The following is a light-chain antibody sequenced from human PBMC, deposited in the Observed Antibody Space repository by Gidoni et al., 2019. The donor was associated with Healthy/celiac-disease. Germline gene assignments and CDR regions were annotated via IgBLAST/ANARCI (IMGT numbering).Light chain of an antibody. V-gene: IGKV3-20*01. CDR2: GAS. CDR3: QQYGSSPPLT. Sequence: ELVFTPSPATLSLSPGERATLSCRASQSVSSSYLAWYQQKPGQAPRLLIYGASRRATVIPDRFSGSGSGTDFTLTISRLEPEDFAVYYCQQYGSSPPLTFGGGTKVEIK. CDR1: QSVSSSY. J-gene: IGKJ4*01.